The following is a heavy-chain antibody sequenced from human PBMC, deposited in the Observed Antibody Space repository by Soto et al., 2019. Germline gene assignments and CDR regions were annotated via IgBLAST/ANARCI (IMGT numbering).Heavy chain of an antibody. CDR1: GFTFSSYG. V-gene: IGHV3-30*18. CDR2: ISYDGSNK. D-gene: IGHD5-18*01. J-gene: IGHJ6*02. Sequence: GGSLRLSCAASGFTFSSYGTHWVRQAPGKGLEWVAVISYDGSNKYYADSVKGRFTISRDNSKNTLYLQMNSLRAEDTAVYYCAKDFQWIQLWPYYYYYGMDVWGQGTTVTVSS. CDR3: AKDFQWIQLWPYYYYYGMDV.